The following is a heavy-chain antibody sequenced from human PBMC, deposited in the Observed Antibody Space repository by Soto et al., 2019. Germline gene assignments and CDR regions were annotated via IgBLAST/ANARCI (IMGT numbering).Heavy chain of an antibody. D-gene: IGHD6-13*01. CDR3: ARGPYTVIAAAVPRSWFDP. Sequence: QVQLQQWGAGLLKPSETLSLTCAVYGGSFSGYYWSWIRQPPGKGLEWIGEINHSGSTNYNPSLNGRVTISVDTSKNQFSLKLSSVTAADTAVYYCARGPYTVIAAAVPRSWFDPWGQGTLVTVSS. V-gene: IGHV4-34*01. CDR1: GGSFSGYY. J-gene: IGHJ5*02. CDR2: INHSGST.